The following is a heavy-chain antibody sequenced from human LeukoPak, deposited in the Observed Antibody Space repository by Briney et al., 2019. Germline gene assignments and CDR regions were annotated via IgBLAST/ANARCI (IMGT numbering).Heavy chain of an antibody. Sequence: SETLSLTCAVSGGSISSGGYSWSWIRQPPGKGLEWIGYIYHSGSTYYNPSLKSRVTISVDRSKNQFSLKLSSVTAADTAVYYCARAHQYSGSPFGYWGQGTLVTVSS. CDR3: ARAHQYSGSPFGY. V-gene: IGHV4-30-2*01. CDR2: IYHSGST. CDR1: GGSISSGGYS. J-gene: IGHJ4*02. D-gene: IGHD5-12*01.